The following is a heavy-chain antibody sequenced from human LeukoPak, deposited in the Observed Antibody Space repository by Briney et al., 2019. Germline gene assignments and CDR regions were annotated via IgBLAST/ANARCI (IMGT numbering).Heavy chain of an antibody. J-gene: IGHJ4*02. CDR1: GFTFSSYA. V-gene: IGHV3-23*01. Sequence: GGSLRLSCAASGFTFSSYAMSWVRQAPGKGLEWVSAISGIGGSTYYADSVKGRFTISRDNSKNTLYLQMNSLRAEDTAVYYCAKDHVRDCFAYWGQATLVTVSS. D-gene: IGHD2-21*01. CDR2: ISGIGGST. CDR3: AKDHVRDCFAY.